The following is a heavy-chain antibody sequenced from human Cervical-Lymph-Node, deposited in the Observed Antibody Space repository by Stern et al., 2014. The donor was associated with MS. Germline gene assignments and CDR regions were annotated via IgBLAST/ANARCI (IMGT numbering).Heavy chain of an antibody. CDR3: ARTRFSSGWYYFDY. CDR2: IDWDDDK. CDR1: GFSLTTSGMC. V-gene: IGHV2-70*11. Sequence: ESGPALVRPTQTLTLTCTFSGFSLTTSGMCVAWIRQPPGKALEWLARIDWDDDKYYNTSLKTRLTISKDTSKNQVVLTMTNMGPVDTATYYCARTRFSSGWYYFDYWGQGTLVTVSS. D-gene: IGHD6-19*01. J-gene: IGHJ4*02.